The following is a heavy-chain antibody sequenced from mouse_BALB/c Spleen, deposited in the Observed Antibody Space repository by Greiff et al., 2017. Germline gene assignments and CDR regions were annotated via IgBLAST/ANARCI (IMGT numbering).Heavy chain of an antibody. J-gene: IGHJ4*01. Sequence: VQLQQSGPGLVAPSQSLSITCTVSGFSLTGYGVNWVRQPPGKGLEWLGMIWGDGSTDYNSALKSRLSISKDNSKSQVFLKMNSLQTDDTARYYCAREGYGYGGYYAMDYWGQGTSVTVSS. CDR2: IWGDGST. CDR3: AREGYGYGGYYAMDY. CDR1: GFSLTGYG. D-gene: IGHD1-2*01. V-gene: IGHV2-6-7*01.